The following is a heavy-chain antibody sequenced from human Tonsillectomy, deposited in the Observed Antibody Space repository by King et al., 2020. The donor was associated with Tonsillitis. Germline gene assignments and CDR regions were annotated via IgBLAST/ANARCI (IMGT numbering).Heavy chain of an antibody. CDR2: IYSGGTT. V-gene: IGHV3-53*01. CDR1: GFSVNINY. Sequence: VQLVESGGGLIQPGGSLRLSCAASGFSVNINYMSWVRQAPGKGMEWVSVIYSGGTTYYADSVRGRFTISRDNSKNTLYLQMNSLRAEDTAVYYCARPVYVDYGDDAFDIWGQGTLVTVSS. CDR3: ARPVYVDYGDDAFDI. D-gene: IGHD4-17*01. J-gene: IGHJ3*02.